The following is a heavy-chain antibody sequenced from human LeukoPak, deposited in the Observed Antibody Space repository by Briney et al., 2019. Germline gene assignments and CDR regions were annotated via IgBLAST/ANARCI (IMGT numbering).Heavy chain of an antibody. V-gene: IGHV1-18*01. Sequence: ASVKVSCKASGYTFTSYGISWVRQAPGQGLEWMGWISAYNGNTNYAQKLQGRVTVTTDTSTSTAYMELRSLRSDDTAVYYCARNYYDSSGYYSFDIWGQGTMVTVSS. CDR2: ISAYNGNT. D-gene: IGHD3-22*01. CDR1: GYTFTSYG. J-gene: IGHJ3*02. CDR3: ARNYYDSSGYYSFDI.